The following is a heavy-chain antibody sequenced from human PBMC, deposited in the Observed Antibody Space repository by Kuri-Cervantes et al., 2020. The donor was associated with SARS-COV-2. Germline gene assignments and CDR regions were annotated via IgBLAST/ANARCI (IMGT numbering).Heavy chain of an antibody. V-gene: IGHV3-30-3*01. J-gene: IGHJ3*02. Sequence: GESLKISCAASGFTFSSYAMHWVRQAPGKGLEWVAVISYDGSNKYYADSVKGRFTISRDNSKNTLYLQMNSLRAEDTAVYYCAKDLVGATYDAFDIWGQGTMVTVSS. D-gene: IGHD1-26*01. CDR1: GFTFSSYA. CDR3: AKDLVGATYDAFDI. CDR2: ISYDGSNK.